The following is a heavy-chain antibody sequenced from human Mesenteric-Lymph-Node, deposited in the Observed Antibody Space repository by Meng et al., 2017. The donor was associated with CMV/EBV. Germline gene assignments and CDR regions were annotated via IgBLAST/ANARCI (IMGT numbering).Heavy chain of an antibody. CDR2: ISSGGDGT. CDR3: ARGDTAMDYCFDY. V-gene: IGHV3-23*01. D-gene: IGHD5-18*01. J-gene: IGHJ4*02. Sequence: GESLKISCAASGFTFNNYAMSWVRQAPGKGLEWVSAISSGGDGTFYADSVKGRFTVSRDNSKNSLYLQMNSLRAEDTAVYYCARGDTAMDYCFDYWGQGTLVTVSS. CDR1: GFTFNNYA.